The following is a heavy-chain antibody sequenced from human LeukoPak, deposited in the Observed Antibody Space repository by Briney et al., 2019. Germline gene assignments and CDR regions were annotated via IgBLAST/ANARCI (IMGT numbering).Heavy chain of an antibody. D-gene: IGHD3-10*01. Sequence: ASVTVSCTTSGYTFTGYYMHWVRQAPGQGLEWMGRINLKSGGTNYAQKFQGRVTMTRDTSISTAYMELSSLTSDDTAVYYCARGSRDAFDIWGQGTMVTVSS. J-gene: IGHJ3*02. CDR3: ARGSRDAFDI. CDR2: INLKSGGT. V-gene: IGHV1-2*06. CDR1: GYTFTGYY.